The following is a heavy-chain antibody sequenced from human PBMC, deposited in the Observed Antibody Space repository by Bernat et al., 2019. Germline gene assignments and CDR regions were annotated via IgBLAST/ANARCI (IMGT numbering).Heavy chain of an antibody. D-gene: IGHD6-19*01. CDR3: AKGSVAVALFDY. CDR1: GFTFTTYA. J-gene: IGHJ4*02. V-gene: IGHV3-23*04. CDR2: ISAGGGST. Sequence: EVQLVESGGGLVQPGGSLRLSCAASGFTFTTYAMSWVRQAPGKGLEWVSAISAGGGSTYYADSVKGRFTISRDNSKNTLYLQMDSLRAEDTAVYYWAKGSVAVALFDYWGQGTLVTVSS.